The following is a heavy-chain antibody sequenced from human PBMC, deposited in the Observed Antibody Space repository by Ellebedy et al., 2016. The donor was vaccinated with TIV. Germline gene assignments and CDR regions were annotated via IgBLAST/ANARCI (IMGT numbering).Heavy chain of an antibody. D-gene: IGHD3-3*01. V-gene: IGHV4-34*01. CDR1: GGSFSGYS. CDR2: VDHGGST. J-gene: IGHJ3*02. Sequence: SETLSLTCAVYGGSFSGYSWSWIRQPPGRGLEWIGDVDHGGSTNYNPSLKSRVTISLDTSKNHFSLKLSSVTAADTAVYYCARNILSFLNAFEIWGQGTMVTVSS. CDR3: ARNILSFLNAFEI.